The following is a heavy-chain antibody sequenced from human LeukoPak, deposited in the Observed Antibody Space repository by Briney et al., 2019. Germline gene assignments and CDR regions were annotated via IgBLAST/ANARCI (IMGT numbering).Heavy chain of an antibody. CDR2: MNQDGSEK. CDR3: ARDAQLWSYFDY. D-gene: IGHD5-18*01. CDR1: GFTFSNFW. J-gene: IGHJ4*02. V-gene: IGHV3-7*01. Sequence: PGGSLRLSCAASGFTFSNFWMNWVRQAPVKGLEWVADMNQDGSEKYYVDSVKGRFTISRDNAKGSLYLQMNSLRVEDTAVYYCARDAQLWSYFDYWGQGILVTVSS.